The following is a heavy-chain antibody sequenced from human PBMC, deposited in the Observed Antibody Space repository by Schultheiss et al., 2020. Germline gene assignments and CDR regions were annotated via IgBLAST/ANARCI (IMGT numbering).Heavy chain of an antibody. J-gene: IGHJ1*01. CDR3: ARGRGSWYREYFQH. V-gene: IGHV4-34*01. D-gene: IGHD6-13*01. CDR2: IYYRGST. CDR1: GGSFSGYY. Sequence: SETFSLTCAVYGGSFSGYYWSWIRQPPGKGLEWIGTIYYRGSTYYNPSLKSRVTISVDTSKNQFSLKLSSVTAADTAVYYCARGRGSWYREYFQHWGQGTLVTGSS.